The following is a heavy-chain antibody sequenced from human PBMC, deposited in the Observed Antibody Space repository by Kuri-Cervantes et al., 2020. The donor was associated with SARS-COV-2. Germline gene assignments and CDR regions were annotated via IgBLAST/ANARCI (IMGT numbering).Heavy chain of an antibody. CDR3: ARDQKLVSYPEWLLYDY. CDR1: GYTFTSYG. Sequence: ASVKVSCKASGYTFTSYGISWVRQAPGQGLEWMGWISAYNGNTNYAQKLQGRVTMTTDTPTSTAYMELRSLRSDDTAVYYCARDQKLVSYPEWLLYDYWGQGTLVTVSS. CDR2: ISAYNGNT. D-gene: IGHD3-3*01. V-gene: IGHV1-18*01. J-gene: IGHJ4*02.